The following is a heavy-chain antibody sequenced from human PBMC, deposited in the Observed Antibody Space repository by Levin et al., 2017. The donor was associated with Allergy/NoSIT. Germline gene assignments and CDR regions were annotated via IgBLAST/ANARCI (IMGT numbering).Heavy chain of an antibody. D-gene: IGHD2-2*01. CDR2: IYYSGST. J-gene: IGHJ1*01. CDR1: GGSISSSSYY. Sequence: SETLSLTCTVSGGSISSSSYYWGWIRQPPGKGLEWIGSIYYSGSTYYNPSLKSRVTISVDTSKNQFSLKLSSVTAADTAVYYCARHGESGDIVVVPAASEYFQHWGQGTLVTVSS. CDR3: ARHGESGDIVVVPAASEYFQH. V-gene: IGHV4-39*01.